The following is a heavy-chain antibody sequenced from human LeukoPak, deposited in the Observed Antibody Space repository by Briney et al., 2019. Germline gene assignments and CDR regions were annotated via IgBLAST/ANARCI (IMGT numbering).Heavy chain of an antibody. J-gene: IGHJ4*02. Sequence: GGSLRLSCAASGFTFSSYAMSWVRQAPGKGLEWVSAISGSGGSTYYADSVKGRFTISRDNAKNSLYLQMNSLRDEDTAVYYCARRAYGDDSFDYWGQGTLVTVSS. CDR1: GFTFSSYA. D-gene: IGHD4-17*01. CDR3: ARRAYGDDSFDY. CDR2: ISGSGGST. V-gene: IGHV3-23*01.